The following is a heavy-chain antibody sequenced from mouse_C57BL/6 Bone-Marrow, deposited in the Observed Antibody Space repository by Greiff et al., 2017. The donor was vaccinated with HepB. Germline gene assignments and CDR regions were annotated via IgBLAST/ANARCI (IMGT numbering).Heavy chain of an antibody. CDR3: ARCGSYFYAMDY. D-gene: IGHD1-1*02. V-gene: IGHV5-9*01. CDR1: GFTFSSYT. J-gene: IGHJ4*01. Sequence: EVQRVESGGGLVKPGGSLKLSCAASGFTFSSYTMSWVRQTPEKRLEWVATISGGGGNTYYPDSVKGRFTISRDNAKNTLYLQMSSLRSEDTALYYCARCGSYFYAMDYWGQGTSVTVSS. CDR2: ISGGGGNT.